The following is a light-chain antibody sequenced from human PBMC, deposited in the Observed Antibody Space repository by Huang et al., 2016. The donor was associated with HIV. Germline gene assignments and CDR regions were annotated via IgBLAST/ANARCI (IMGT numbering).Light chain of an antibody. CDR1: QSISSY. J-gene: IGKJ4*01. CDR3: QESYSTPPLT. V-gene: IGKV1-39*01. CDR2: AAS. Sequence: DIQMTQSPSSLSASVGDRVTITCRASQSISSYLNWYQQKPGKDPKLLIYAASSLQSGGPSRFSGSGSGTDFTLTISSRQPEDFATYYCQESYSTPPLTFGGGTKVEIK.